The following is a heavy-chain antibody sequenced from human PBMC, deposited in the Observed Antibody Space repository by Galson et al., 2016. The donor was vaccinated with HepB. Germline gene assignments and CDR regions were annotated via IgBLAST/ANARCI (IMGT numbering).Heavy chain of an antibody. Sequence: SLRLSCAASGFTFSHYWMNWVRQAPGKGLEWVARIKEDGSEEKYVDSVKGRFTISRDNAKNLLYLQMYSLRAADTAVFYCAKDPEYSAPPNCWGQGTLVIVSS. CDR1: GFTFSHYW. D-gene: IGHD5-12*01. V-gene: IGHV3-7*03. J-gene: IGHJ4*02. CDR2: IKEDGSEE. CDR3: AKDPEYSAPPNC.